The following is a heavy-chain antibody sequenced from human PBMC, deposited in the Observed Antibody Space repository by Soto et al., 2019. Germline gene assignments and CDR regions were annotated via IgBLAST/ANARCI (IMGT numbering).Heavy chain of an antibody. V-gene: IGHV1-18*01. D-gene: IGHD6-13*01. CDR2: ISAYNGNT. J-gene: IGHJ4*02. Sequence: QVQLVQSGAEVKKPGASVKVSCKASGYTFTNYAFSWVRQAPGQGLEWMGWISAYNGNTNDPQKLQGRVTMTTDTYTSTAYMELRSLRCDGTAVYYCARDLAAAGPFECWGQGTLVTVSS. CDR3: ARDLAAAGPFEC. CDR1: GYTFTNYA.